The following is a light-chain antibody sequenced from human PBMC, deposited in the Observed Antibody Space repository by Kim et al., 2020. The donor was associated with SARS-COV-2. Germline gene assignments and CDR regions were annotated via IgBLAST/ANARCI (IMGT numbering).Light chain of an antibody. CDR1: QSISSW. CDR3: QQYNSYWT. CDR2: AS. Sequence: DIQMTQSPSTLSASVGDRVTITCRASQSISSWLAWYQQKPGKAPKLLIYASSLESGVPSRFSGSGSGTEFTLTISSLQPDDFATYYCQQYNSYWTFGQGTKVDIK. J-gene: IGKJ1*01. V-gene: IGKV1-5*03.